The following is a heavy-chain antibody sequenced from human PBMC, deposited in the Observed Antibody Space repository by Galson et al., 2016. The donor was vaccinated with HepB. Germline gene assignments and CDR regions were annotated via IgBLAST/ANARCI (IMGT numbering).Heavy chain of an antibody. CDR3: ARDSPDGNPMWGGDY. D-gene: IGHD3-16*01. J-gene: IGHJ4*02. V-gene: IGHV1-18*04. CDR1: AFTFTSYG. Sequence: SVKVSCKGIAFTFTSYGITWVRQAPGQGPEWMGWIRGYTGDTQYARKFQGRITLTTDTPTSTVYLELRSLRSDDAAVYYCARDSPDGNPMWGGDYWGQGTLVTVSS. CDR2: IRGYTGDT.